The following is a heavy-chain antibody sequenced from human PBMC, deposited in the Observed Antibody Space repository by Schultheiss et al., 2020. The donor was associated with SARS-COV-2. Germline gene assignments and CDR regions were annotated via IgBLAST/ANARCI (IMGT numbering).Heavy chain of an antibody. V-gene: IGHV3-30*03. CDR2: ISYDGSNK. Sequence: GGSLRLSCAASGFTFSSYGMHWVRQAPGKGLEWVAVISYDGSNKYYADSVKGRFTISRDNSKNTLYLQMGSLRAEDTAVYYCARGTDSYAKGDYWGQGTLVTVSS. D-gene: IGHD5-18*01. CDR3: ARGTDSYAKGDY. J-gene: IGHJ4*02. CDR1: GFTFSSYG.